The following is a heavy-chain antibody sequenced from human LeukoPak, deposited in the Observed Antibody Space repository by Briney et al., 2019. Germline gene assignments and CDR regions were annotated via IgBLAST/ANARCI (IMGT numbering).Heavy chain of an antibody. Sequence: GGSLRLSCAASGFTFSSYAMSWVRQAPGKGLEWVSAISGRGGSTYYADSVKGRFTISRDNSKNTLCLQMNSLRAEDTAVYYCAKARRYCSGGSCLYCFDYWGQGTLVTVSS. V-gene: IGHV3-23*01. CDR2: ISGRGGST. CDR3: AKARRYCSGGSCLYCFDY. J-gene: IGHJ4*02. CDR1: GFTFSSYA. D-gene: IGHD2-15*01.